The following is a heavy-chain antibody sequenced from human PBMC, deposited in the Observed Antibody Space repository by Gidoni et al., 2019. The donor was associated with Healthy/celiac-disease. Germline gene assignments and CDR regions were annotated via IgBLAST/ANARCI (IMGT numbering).Heavy chain of an antibody. D-gene: IGHD3-22*01. J-gene: IGHJ4*02. Sequence: EVQLVESGGGVVRPGWSLRLSCAASGFTFDDYGMSWVRQAPGKGLEWVSGINWNGCSKGYADSVKGRFTISRDNAKNSLYLQMNSLRAEDTALYHCARADHYDSSGYYFLWGQGTLVTVSS. CDR3: ARADHYDSSGYYFL. CDR2: INWNGCSK. V-gene: IGHV3-20*01. CDR1: GFTFDDYG.